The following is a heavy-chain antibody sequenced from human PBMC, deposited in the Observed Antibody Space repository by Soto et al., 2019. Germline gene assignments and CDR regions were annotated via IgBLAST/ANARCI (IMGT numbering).Heavy chain of an antibody. J-gene: IGHJ4*02. CDR3: ARDRMQLVWVGACDY. Sequence: QVQLVESGGGVVQPGRSLRLSCAASGFTFSSYAMHWVRQAPGKGLEWVAVISYDGSNKYYADSVKGRFTISRDNSKNTLYLQMNSLRAEDTAVYYCARDRMQLVWVGACDYWGQGTLVTVSS. CDR1: GFTFSSYA. V-gene: IGHV3-30-3*01. CDR2: ISYDGSNK. D-gene: IGHD6-6*01.